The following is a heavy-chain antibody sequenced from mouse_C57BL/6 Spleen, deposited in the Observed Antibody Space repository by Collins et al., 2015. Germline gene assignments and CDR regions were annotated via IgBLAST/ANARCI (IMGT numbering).Heavy chain of an antibody. J-gene: IGHJ2*01. Sequence: EVQLVESGGGLVKPGGSLKLSCAASGFTFSSYAMSWVRQSPEKRLEWVAEISSGGSYTYYPDTVTGRFTISRDNAKNTLYLEMSSLRSEDTAMYYCARSITTVVGRNYFDYWGQGTTLTVSS. V-gene: IGHV5-9-4*01. CDR2: ISSGGSYT. CDR1: GFTFSSYA. CDR3: ARSITTVVGRNYFDY. D-gene: IGHD1-1*01.